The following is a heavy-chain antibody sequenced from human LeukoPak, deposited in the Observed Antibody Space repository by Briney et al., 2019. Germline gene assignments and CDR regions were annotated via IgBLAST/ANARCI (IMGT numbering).Heavy chain of an antibody. J-gene: IGHJ4*02. Sequence: SETLSLTCAVYGGSFSGYYWSWIRQPPGKGLEWIGEINHSGSTNYNPSLKSRVTISVDSSKNQFSPKLSSVTAADTAVYYCASERPNPTAMVPLWGQGTLVTVSS. CDR1: GGSFSGYY. CDR2: INHSGST. CDR3: ASERPNPTAMVPL. D-gene: IGHD5-18*01. V-gene: IGHV4-34*01.